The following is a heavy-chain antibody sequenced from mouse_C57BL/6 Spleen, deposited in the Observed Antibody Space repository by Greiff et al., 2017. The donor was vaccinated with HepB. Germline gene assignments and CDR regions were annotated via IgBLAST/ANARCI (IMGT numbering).Heavy chain of an antibody. J-gene: IGHJ1*03. CDR3: ARGGGTHRYFDV. Sequence: QVQLQQSGPELVKPGASVKISCKASGYAFSSSWMNWVKQRHGKGLEWIGRIYPGDGDTNYNGKFKGKATLTADKSSSTAYMQLSSLTSEDSAVYFCARGGGTHRYFDVWGTGTTVTVSS. D-gene: IGHD3-3*01. CDR1: GYAFSSSW. CDR2: IYPGDGDT. V-gene: IGHV1-82*01.